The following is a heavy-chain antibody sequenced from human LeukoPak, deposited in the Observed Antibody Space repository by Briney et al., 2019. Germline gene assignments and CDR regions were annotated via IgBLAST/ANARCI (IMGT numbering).Heavy chain of an antibody. CDR2: IYYSGST. J-gene: IGHJ6*03. CDR1: GGSISSSSYY. Sequence: SETLSITCTVSGGSISSSSYYWGWIRQPPGKGLEWIGSIYYSGSTYYNPSLKSRVTISVDTSKNQFSLKLSSVTAADTAVYFCVGLRVGHYYYYYMDVWGKGTTVTVSS. V-gene: IGHV4-39*07. D-gene: IGHD3/OR15-3a*01. CDR3: VGLRVGHYYYYYMDV.